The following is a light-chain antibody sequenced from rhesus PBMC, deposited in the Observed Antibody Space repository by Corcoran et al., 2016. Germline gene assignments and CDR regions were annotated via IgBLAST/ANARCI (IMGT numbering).Light chain of an antibody. CDR2: KAS. J-gene: IGKJ1*01. V-gene: IGKV7-13*02. Sequence: DLVLTQSPASLAVPPGQRATITCRASETVSFFGTVLMHWYQQKSGHPPKLLIYKASHKATGVPARFSGSGSGTDFTLTINPVEADDAADYYCLQSKKSPRTFGQGTKVDIK. CDR1: ETVSFFGTVL. CDR3: LQSKKSPRT.